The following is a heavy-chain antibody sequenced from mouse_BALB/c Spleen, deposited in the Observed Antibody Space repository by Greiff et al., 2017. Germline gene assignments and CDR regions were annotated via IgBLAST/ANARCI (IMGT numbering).Heavy chain of an antibody. D-gene: IGHD2-2*01. J-gene: IGHJ2*01. V-gene: IGHV1-69*02. CDR1: GYTFTSYW. Sequence: QVQLKQPGAELVKPGAPVKLSCKASGYTFTSYWMNWVKQRPGRGLEWIGRIDPSDSETHYNQKFKDKATLTVDKSSSTAYIQLSSLTSEDSAVYYCAREGGYADYWGQGTTLTVSS. CDR3: AREGGYADY. CDR2: IDPSDSET.